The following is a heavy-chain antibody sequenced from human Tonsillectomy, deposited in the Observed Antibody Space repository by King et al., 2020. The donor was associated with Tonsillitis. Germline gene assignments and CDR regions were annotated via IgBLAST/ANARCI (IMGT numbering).Heavy chain of an antibody. J-gene: IGHJ4*02. CDR1: GYSFTTYW. D-gene: IGHD6-13*01. CDR3: ARTAGIAAAGTFLDY. CDR2: IDPSDSYT. V-gene: IGHV5-10-1*03. Sequence: VQLVESGAEVKKPGESLRISCQGSGYSFTTYWITWVRQMPGKGLEWMGTIDPSDSYTNYSPSFQGHVTISADKSINTAYLQWSSLKASDTAMYYCARTAGIAAAGTFLDYWGQGTLVTVSS.